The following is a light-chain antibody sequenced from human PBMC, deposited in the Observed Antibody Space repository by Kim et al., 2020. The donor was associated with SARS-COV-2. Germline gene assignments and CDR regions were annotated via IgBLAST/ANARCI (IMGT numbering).Light chain of an antibody. J-gene: IGLJ2*01. CDR1: KLGDKY. CDR3: QAWDSSIVV. V-gene: IGLV3-1*01. CDR2: QDS. Sequence: SYELTQPPSVSVSPGQTASITCSGDKLGDKYARWYQQKPGQSPVLVIYQDSKRPSGIPERFSGSNSGNTATLTISGTQAMDEADYYCQAWDSSIVV.